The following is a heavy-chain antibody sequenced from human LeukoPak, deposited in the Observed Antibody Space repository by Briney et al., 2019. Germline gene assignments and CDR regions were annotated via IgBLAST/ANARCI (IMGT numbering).Heavy chain of an antibody. CDR2: IKQDGSEK. D-gene: IGHD2-2*01. CDR1: GFTFSNYW. J-gene: IGHJ4*02. Sequence: GGSLRLSCAASGFTFSNYWMRWVRQAPGKGREGVATIKQDGSEKYSVDSVKGRFTISRDSARNSLYLQMNSLRAEDTAVYFCARLHPAAIGSVDYWGQGTLVTVCS. CDR3: ARLHPAAIGSVDY. V-gene: IGHV3-7*01.